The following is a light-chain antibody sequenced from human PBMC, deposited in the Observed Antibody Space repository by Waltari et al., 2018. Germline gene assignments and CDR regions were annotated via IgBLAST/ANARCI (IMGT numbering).Light chain of an antibody. CDR1: ALPTEY. Sequence: SYELTQSPSQSVSPGQTATITCSGDALPTEYVYWYKQKQGQAPVLIIYKDEERPPGIPVRFSGSSSGTTATLTISGVQAEDEADYYCQSADSSGTYYVFAAGTKVTVL. CDR3: QSADSSGTYYV. CDR2: KDE. J-gene: IGLJ1*01. V-gene: IGLV3-25*03.